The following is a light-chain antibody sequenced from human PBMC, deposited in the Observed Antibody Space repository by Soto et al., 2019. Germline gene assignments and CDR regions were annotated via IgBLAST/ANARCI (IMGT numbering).Light chain of an antibody. J-gene: IGLJ1*01. V-gene: IGLV1-47*01. CDR2: RNN. CDR3: PAWDDSLSGPV. Sequence: QSVRTQPPSASGTPGQRVTISCSGSSSNIGSNYVYWYHQLPGTAPKLLIYRNNQRPSGVPDRFSGSKSGTSASLAISGLRSEDEADYYCPAWDDSLSGPVFGTGTKVTVL. CDR1: SSNIGSNY.